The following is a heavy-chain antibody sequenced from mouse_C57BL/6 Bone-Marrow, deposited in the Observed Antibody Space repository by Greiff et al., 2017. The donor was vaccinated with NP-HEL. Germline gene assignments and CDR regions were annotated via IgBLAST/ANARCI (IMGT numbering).Heavy chain of an antibody. CDR1: GFTFSSYG. D-gene: IGHD2-4*01. V-gene: IGHV5-6*01. CDR2: ISSGGSYT. CDR3: ARPYYDYGGAWFAY. J-gene: IGHJ3*01. Sequence: EVMLVESGGDLVKPGGSLKLSCAASGFTFSSYGMSWVRQTPDKRLEWVATISSGGSYTYYPDSVKGRFTISRDNAKNTLYLQMSSLKSEDTAMYYCARPYYDYGGAWFAYWGQGTLVTVSA.